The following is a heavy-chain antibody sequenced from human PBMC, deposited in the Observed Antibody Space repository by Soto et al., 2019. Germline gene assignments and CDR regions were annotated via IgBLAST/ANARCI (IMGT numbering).Heavy chain of an antibody. CDR3: ARGNIVVVPAAMVYYYMDV. V-gene: IGHV4-34*01. D-gene: IGHD2-2*01. CDR2: INHSGST. CDR1: GGSFSGYY. J-gene: IGHJ6*03. Sequence: ASETLSLACAVYGGSFSGYYWSWIRQPPGKGLEWIGEINHSGSTNYNPSLKSRVTISVDTSKNQFSLKLSSVTAADTALYYCARGNIVVVPAAMVYYYMDVWGKGTTVTVSS.